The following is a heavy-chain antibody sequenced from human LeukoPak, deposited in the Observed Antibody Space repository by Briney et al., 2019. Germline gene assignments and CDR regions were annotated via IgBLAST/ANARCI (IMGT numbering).Heavy chain of an antibody. J-gene: IGHJ4*02. CDR1: GFTFTNYG. CDR2: ISFDGRNQ. V-gene: IGHV3-30*18. CDR3: AKVTSSGWYADY. D-gene: IGHD6-19*01. Sequence: GRSLRLSCAASGFTFTNYGMHWVRQAPGKGLEWVAVISFDGRNQYYADSVKGRFTISRDNSKNTLYLQMNSLRAEDTAIYYCAKVTSSGWYADYWGQGTLVTVSS.